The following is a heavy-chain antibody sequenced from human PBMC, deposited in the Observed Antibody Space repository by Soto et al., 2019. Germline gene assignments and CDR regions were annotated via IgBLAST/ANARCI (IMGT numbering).Heavy chain of an antibody. CDR2: VRGSGGSS. CDR3: AKHADNADHCVLDV. Sequence: GGSLRLSCRASGFIFTNCALSWVRLAPAKGLVGVAGVRGSGGSSCYADSVKALFTVTRYNSGTKRYLQMXGWTAEDSGICYCAKHADNADHCVLDVWGQGT. CDR1: GFIFTNCA. V-gene: IGHV3-23*01. D-gene: IGHD3-10*02. J-gene: IGHJ3*01.